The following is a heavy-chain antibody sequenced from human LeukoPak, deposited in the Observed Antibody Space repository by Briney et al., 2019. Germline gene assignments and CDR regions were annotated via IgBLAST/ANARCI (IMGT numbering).Heavy chain of an antibody. CDR3: AKDKIAVAGIRSAFDI. D-gene: IGHD6-19*01. CDR1: GFTFDDYA. CDR2: ISWNSGSI. Sequence: GRSLRLSCAASGFTFDDYAMHWVRQAPGKGLEWVSGISWNSGSIGYADSVKGRFTISRDNAKNSPYLQMNSLRAEDMALYYCAKDKIAVAGIRSAFDISRQGTMVTVSS. V-gene: IGHV3-9*03. J-gene: IGHJ3*02.